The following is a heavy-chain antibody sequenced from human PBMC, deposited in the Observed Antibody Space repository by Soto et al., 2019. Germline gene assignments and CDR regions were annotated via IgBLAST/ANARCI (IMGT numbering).Heavy chain of an antibody. V-gene: IGHV1-18*01. CDR2: INSFSGDT. CDR3: ARDLHSGGKYWYFDI. CDR1: GYTFTHYG. J-gene: IGHJ2*01. Sequence: QGQLVQSGAEVKKPGASVKVSCKASGYTFTHYGITWVRQAPGQVLEWMGWINSFSGDTNYPQKLQGRLTMTTDTSTKTVYLELRNLRSDDTAVYYCARDLHSGGKYWYFDIWGRGTLVTVSS. D-gene: IGHD2-15*01.